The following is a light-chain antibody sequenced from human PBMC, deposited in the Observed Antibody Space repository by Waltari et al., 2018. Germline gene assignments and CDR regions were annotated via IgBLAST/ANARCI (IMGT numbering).Light chain of an antibody. J-gene: IGKJ5*01. V-gene: IGKV4-1*01. CDR1: RSVLSLSNNRNY. CDR3: QQQYSNPV. Sequence: DIVLTQSPDSLAVSLGERSTINCKSGRSVLSLSNNRNYLAWYQHQPGQPPKLLLYWASTRTSGVPERFIGSGSGTDFTLTITSLQAEDVAVYYCQQQYSNPVFGQGTRLELK. CDR2: WAS.